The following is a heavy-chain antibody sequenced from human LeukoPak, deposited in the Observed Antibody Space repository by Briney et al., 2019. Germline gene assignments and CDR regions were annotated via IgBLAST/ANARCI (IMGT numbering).Heavy chain of an antibody. J-gene: IGHJ4*02. D-gene: IGHD1-26*01. CDR1: GFTFSSYG. CDR2: IRYDGSNK. CDR3: AKENDIKRVGAYFDY. Sequence: HPGGSLRLSCAASGFTFSSYGMHWVRQAPGKGLEWVAFIRYDGSNKYYAGSVKGRFTISRDNSKNTLYLQMNSLRAEDTAVYYCAKENDIKRVGAYFDYWGQGTLVTVSS. V-gene: IGHV3-30*02.